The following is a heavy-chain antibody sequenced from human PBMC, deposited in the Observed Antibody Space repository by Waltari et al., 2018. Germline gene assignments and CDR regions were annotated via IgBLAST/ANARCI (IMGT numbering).Heavy chain of an antibody. J-gene: IGHJ5*02. CDR1: GASVGDSRFY. Sequence: QLQLQESGPGLVKPSETLSLTCTVSGASVGDSRFYWAWIRQPPGKGLEWIGTIYYGGDTYYNPSLTSRVTISVDTSKNHFSMKLTSLTAADTAVYYCAREYTGYLRLDPWGQGTLVTVSS. V-gene: IGHV4-39*07. CDR3: AREYTGYLRLDP. D-gene: IGHD3-9*01. CDR2: IYYGGDT.